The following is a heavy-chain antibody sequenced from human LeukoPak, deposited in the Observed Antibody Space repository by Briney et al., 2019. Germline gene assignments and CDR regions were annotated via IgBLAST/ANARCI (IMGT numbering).Heavy chain of an antibody. V-gene: IGHV4-4*07. J-gene: IGHJ6*03. D-gene: IGHD3-10*01. Sequence: TSETLSLTCTVSGGSISSYYWSWIRQPAGKGLEWIGRIYTSGSTNYNPSLKSRVTISVDTSKNQFSLKLSSVTAADTAVYYCARIRFGEFTDYYMDVWGKGTTVTISS. CDR2: IYTSGST. CDR1: GGSISSYY. CDR3: ARIRFGEFTDYYMDV.